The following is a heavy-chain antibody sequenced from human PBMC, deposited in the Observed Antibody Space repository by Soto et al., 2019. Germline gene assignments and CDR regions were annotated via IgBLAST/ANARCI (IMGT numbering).Heavy chain of an antibody. V-gene: IGHV4-59*01. Sequence: SETLSLTCTVSGGSISSYYWSWIRQPPGKGLEWIGYIYYSGSTNYNPSLKSRVTISVDTSKNQFSLKLSSVTAADTAVYYCAMELGDGYNYGWFDPWGQGTLVTVSS. CDR3: AMELGDGYNYGWFDP. CDR1: GGSISSYY. J-gene: IGHJ5*02. CDR2: IYYSGST. D-gene: IGHD5-12*01.